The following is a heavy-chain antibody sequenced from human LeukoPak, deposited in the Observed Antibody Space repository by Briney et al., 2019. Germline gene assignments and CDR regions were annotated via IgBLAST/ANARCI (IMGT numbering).Heavy chain of an antibody. CDR1: GGSISSSSYY. J-gene: IGHJ4*02. CDR2: IYYSGST. CDR3: ARTQTYRRGYFDY. D-gene: IGHD3-10*01. V-gene: IGHV4-39*01. Sequence: PSETLSLTCTVSGGSISSSSYYWGWIRQPPGKGLEWIGGIYYSGSTHYNPSLKSRVTIYVDTSKNQFSLKLTSVTAADTAVYYCARTQTYRRGYFDYWGQGTLVTVSS.